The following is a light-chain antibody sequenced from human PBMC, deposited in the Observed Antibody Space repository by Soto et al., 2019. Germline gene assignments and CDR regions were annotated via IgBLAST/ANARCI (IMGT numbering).Light chain of an antibody. J-gene: IGLJ2*01. CDR2: EVS. CDR3: SSYTSSGTLV. CDR1: SSDIGGYDY. V-gene: IGLV2-14*01. Sequence: QSALTQPASVSGSPGQSITISCTGTSSDIGGYDYVSWYQQHPGEAPKLVISEVSNRPSGVSNRFSGSKSGDTASLTISGLQAEDEADYSCSSYTSSGTLVFGGGTKLTVL.